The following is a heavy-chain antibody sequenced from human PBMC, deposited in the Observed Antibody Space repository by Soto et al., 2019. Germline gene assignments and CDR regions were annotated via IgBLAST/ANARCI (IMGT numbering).Heavy chain of an antibody. CDR3: ARDWGYCSGGSCYRGWFDP. J-gene: IGHJ5*02. CDR2: ISSSSSTI. V-gene: IGHV3-48*02. Sequence: GGSLRLSCAASGFTFSSYSMNWVRQAPGKGLEWVSYISSSSSTIYYADSVKGRFTISRDNAKNSLYLQMNSLRDEDTAVYYCARDWGYCSGGSCYRGWFDPWGQGTLVTVSS. CDR1: GFTFSSYS. D-gene: IGHD2-15*01.